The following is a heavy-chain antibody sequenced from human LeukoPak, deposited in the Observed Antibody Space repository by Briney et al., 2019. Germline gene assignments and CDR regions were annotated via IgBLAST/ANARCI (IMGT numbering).Heavy chain of an antibody. CDR2: FDPEDGET. Sequence: ASVKVSCKVSGYTLTELSMHWVRQAPGKGLEWMGGFDPEDGETIYAQKFQGRVTMTRDTSISTAYMELSRLRSDDTAVYYCARDPYYTATLPDYWGQGTLVTVSS. CDR1: GYTLTELS. CDR3: ARDPYYTATLPDY. V-gene: IGHV1-24*01. J-gene: IGHJ4*02. D-gene: IGHD5-18*01.